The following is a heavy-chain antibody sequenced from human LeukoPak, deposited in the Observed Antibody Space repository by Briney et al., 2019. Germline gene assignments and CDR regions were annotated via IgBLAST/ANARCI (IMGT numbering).Heavy chain of an antibody. Sequence: GGSLRLSCAAPESTFSAYGMSGVRRAPGKGLEWVSAFSGSGDSTFYADSVKGRFTISRDNSKNTLYLQMNSLRAEDTAAYYCASHYGSGSNNWLGPWGQGTLVTVSS. V-gene: IGHV3-23*01. D-gene: IGHD3-10*01. CDR3: ASHYGSGSNNWLGP. CDR2: FSGSGDST. J-gene: IGHJ5*02. CDR1: ESTFSAYG.